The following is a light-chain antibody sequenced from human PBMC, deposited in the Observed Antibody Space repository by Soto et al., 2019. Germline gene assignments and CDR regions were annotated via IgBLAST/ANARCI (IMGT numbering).Light chain of an antibody. J-gene: IGKJ4*01. V-gene: IGKV1-39*01. CDR3: QQYNNWPLT. CDR1: QSISSY. CDR2: GAS. Sequence: DIQKTQSPSSLPAYIGDRASIMCRASQSISSYLNWYQQKPGKPPKVLIYGASNLQSGVPPRFSGSGSGTDFTLTISSLQSEDFAVYYCQQYNNWPLTFGGGTKVDI.